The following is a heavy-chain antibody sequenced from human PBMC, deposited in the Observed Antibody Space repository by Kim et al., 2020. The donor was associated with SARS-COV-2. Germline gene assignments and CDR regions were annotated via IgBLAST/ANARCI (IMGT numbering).Heavy chain of an antibody. J-gene: IGHJ4*02. Sequence: GGSLRLSCAASGFTLSGYWMSWVRQAPGKGLEWVATIKQDGSEKNYADSVKGRFTISRDNAKNSLYLQMNSLRAEDTAVYYCARGSGWYFYWGQGTLVTVSS. CDR3: ARGSGWYFY. CDR2: IKQDGSEK. V-gene: IGHV3-7*03. D-gene: IGHD6-19*01. CDR1: GFTLSGYW.